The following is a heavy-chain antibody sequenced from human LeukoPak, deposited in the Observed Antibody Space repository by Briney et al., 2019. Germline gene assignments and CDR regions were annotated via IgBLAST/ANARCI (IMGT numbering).Heavy chain of an antibody. Sequence: SETLSLTCTVSGYSISSGYYWGWIRQPPGKGLEWIGSIYHSGSTYYNPSLKSRVTISVDTSKNQFALKLSSVTAADTAVYYCASGLGGDPFAYWGPGTLVTVSS. J-gene: IGHJ4*02. CDR2: IYHSGST. V-gene: IGHV4-38-2*02. CDR1: GYSISSGYY. CDR3: ASGLGGDPFAY. D-gene: IGHD2-21*02.